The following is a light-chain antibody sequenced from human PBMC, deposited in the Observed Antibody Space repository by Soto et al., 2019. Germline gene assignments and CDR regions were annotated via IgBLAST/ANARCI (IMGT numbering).Light chain of an antibody. CDR2: GAS. V-gene: IGKV3-20*01. CDR1: QSVGSD. Sequence: ENVLTQSPGTLSLSPGERATLSYRASQSVGSDLGWYQKKPGQAPRLLIYGASNRATGIPDRFSGSGSGTDFTLTISRLEPEDFAVYYCQHYGGPPPWTFGQGTKVEIK. CDR3: QHYGGPPPWT. J-gene: IGKJ1*01.